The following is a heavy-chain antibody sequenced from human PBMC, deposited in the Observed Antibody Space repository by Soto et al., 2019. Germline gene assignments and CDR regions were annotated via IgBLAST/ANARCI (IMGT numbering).Heavy chain of an antibody. V-gene: IGHV4-39*01. CDR1: GGSFSSHY. CDR2: IYYSGST. D-gene: IGHD3-16*02. J-gene: IGHJ6*03. Sequence: SATLSLTCAVYGGSFSSHYWGWIRQPPGKGLEWIGSIYYSGSTYYNPSLKSRVTISVDTSKNQFSLKLSSVTAADTAVYYCARCPTFIPYYYYYYMDVWGKGTTVTVSS. CDR3: ARCPTFIPYYYYYYMDV.